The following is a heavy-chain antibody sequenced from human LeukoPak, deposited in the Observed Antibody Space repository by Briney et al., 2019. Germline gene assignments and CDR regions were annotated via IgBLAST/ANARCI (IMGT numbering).Heavy chain of an antibody. Sequence: SETLSLTCTISGVSISGHYWSWIRQPPGKGLEWIAYIYYSGSTNYNPSLKSRVTISVDTSKNQFSLKLSSVTAADTAVYYCARSSSRYFDWLLSGIDYWGQGTLVTVSS. CDR3: ARSSSRYFDWLLSGIDY. CDR1: GVSISGHY. V-gene: IGHV4-59*11. CDR2: IYYSGST. D-gene: IGHD3-9*01. J-gene: IGHJ4*02.